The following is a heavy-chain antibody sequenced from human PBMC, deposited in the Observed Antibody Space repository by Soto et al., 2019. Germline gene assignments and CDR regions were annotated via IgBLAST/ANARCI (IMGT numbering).Heavy chain of an antibody. Sequence: PGGSLRLSCAASGFTFSTYDMHWVRQAPGKGLEWVSAIAISGETFYAGSVKGRFTISRESAKYSLYLQMDSLRVEDTAVYYCARERDSYSSAWQEFDFWGQGTLVTVSS. CDR2: IAISGET. J-gene: IGHJ5*01. D-gene: IGHD6-19*01. CDR1: GFTFSTYD. CDR3: ARERDSYSSAWQEFDF. V-gene: IGHV3-13*04.